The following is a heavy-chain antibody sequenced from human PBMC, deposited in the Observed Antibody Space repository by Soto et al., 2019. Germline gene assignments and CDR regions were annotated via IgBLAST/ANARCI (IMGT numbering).Heavy chain of an antibody. CDR2: IYYSVST. Sequence: PSETLSLTCTVSGGSVSSGSYYCSWIRQPPGKGLEWIGYIYYSVSTNYNPSLKSRVTISVDTSKNQFSLKLSSVTAADTAVYYFARDAGGIAARLVYYYYGMDVWGQGTTVTVSS. CDR3: ARDAGGIAARLVYYYYGMDV. D-gene: IGHD6-6*01. J-gene: IGHJ6*02. CDR1: GGSVSSGSYY. V-gene: IGHV4-61*01.